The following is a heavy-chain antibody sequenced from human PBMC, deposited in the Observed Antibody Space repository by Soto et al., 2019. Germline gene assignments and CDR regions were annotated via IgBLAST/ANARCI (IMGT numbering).Heavy chain of an antibody. CDR3: ARDSPHDCFDSSGYDALGI. Sequence: ASVKVSCKASGYTLTNYYIHWVRQAPGQGLEWMGIINPSEGGTDYPQKFRGRVSLTTDTSTTTVYMELSSLSSEDTAAYYCARDSPHDCFDSSGYDALGILGQGTMVTVSS. CDR2: INPSEGGT. D-gene: IGHD3-22*01. CDR1: GYTLTNYY. J-gene: IGHJ3*02. V-gene: IGHV1-46*01.